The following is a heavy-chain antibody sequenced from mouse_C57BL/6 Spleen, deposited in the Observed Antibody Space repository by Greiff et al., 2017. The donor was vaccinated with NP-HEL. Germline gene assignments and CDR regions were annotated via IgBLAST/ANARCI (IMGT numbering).Heavy chain of an antibody. D-gene: IGHD3-2*02. CDR2: IDPSDSYT. CDR1: GYTFTSYW. V-gene: IGHV1-69*01. J-gene: IGHJ4*01. Sequence: QVQLQQPGAELVMPGASVKLSCKASGYTFTSYWMHWVKQRPGQGLEWIGEIDPSDSYTNYNQKFKGKSTLTVDKSSSTAYMQLSSLTSEDSAVYYCARGGAQATDYCAMDYWGQGTSVTVSS. CDR3: ARGGAQATDYCAMDY.